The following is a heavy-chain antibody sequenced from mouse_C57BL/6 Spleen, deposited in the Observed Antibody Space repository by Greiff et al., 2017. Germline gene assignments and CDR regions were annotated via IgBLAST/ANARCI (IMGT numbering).Heavy chain of an antibody. J-gene: IGHJ2*01. CDR3: ANMVTTVSYCDY. CDR1: GYTFTSYW. V-gene: IGHV1-59*01. D-gene: IGHD2-2*01. CDR2: IDPSDSYT. Sequence: QVQLQQPGAELVRPGTSVKLSCKASGYTFTSYWMHWVKQRPGQGLEWIGVIDPSDSYTNYNQKFKGKATLTVDTSSSTAYMQLSSLTSEDSAVYYCANMVTTVSYCDYWGQGTTLTVSS.